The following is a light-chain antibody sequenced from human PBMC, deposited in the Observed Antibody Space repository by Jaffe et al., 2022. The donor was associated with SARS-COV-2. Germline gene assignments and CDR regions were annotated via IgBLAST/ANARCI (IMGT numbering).Light chain of an antibody. J-gene: IGKJ2*01. Sequence: DIQMTQSPSTLSASVGDRVTITCRASQSISSWLAWYQQKPGKAPKLLIYEASSLGSGVPSRFSGSGSGTEFTLTISSLQPDDSATYYCQQYNSYSRTFGQGTKLEIK. CDR3: QQYNSYSRT. V-gene: IGKV1-5*03. CDR1: QSISSW. CDR2: EAS.